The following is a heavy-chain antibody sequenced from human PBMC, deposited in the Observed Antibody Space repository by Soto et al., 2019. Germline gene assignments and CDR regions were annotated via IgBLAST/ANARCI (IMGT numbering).Heavy chain of an antibody. V-gene: IGHV1-18*01. CDR1: GYTFTSYG. J-gene: IGHJ6*02. Sequence: ASVKVSCKASGYTFTSYGISWVRQAPGQGLEWMGWISAYNGNTNYAQKLQGRVTMTTDTSTSTAYMELRSLRSDDTAVYYCARLMYSSSWEYYYYCYGMDVWGQGTTVTVSS. CDR2: ISAYNGNT. CDR3: ARLMYSSSWEYYYYCYGMDV. D-gene: IGHD6-13*01.